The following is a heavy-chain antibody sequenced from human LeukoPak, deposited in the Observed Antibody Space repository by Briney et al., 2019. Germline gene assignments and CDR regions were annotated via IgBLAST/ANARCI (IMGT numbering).Heavy chain of an antibody. D-gene: IGHD3-9*01. Sequence: SETLSLTCAVYGGSFSGYYWSWIRQHPGKGLEWIGYIYYSGSTYYNPSLKSRVTISVDTSKNQFSLKLSSVTAADTAVYCCARTSDILTGYYPGFWFDPWGQGTLVTVSS. J-gene: IGHJ5*02. CDR2: IYYSGST. V-gene: IGHV4-31*11. CDR3: ARTSDILTGYYPGFWFDP. CDR1: GGSFSGYY.